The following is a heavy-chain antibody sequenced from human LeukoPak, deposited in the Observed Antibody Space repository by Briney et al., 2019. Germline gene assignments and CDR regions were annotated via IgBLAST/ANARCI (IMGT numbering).Heavy chain of an antibody. J-gene: IGHJ4*02. CDR3: ARLSYYDSSGYSQTFDY. V-gene: IGHV5-51*01. D-gene: IGHD3-22*01. CDR1: GYSFTSYW. Sequence: GESLKISCKGSGYSFTSYWIGWVRQMPGKGREWMGIIYPGDSDTRYSPSFQGQVTISADKSISTAYLQWSSLKASDTAMYYCARLSYYDSSGYSQTFDYWGQGTLVTVSS. CDR2: IYPGDSDT.